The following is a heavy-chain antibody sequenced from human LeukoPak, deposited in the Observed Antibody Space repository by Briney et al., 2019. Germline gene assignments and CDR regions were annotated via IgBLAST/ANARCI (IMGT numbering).Heavy chain of an antibody. V-gene: IGHV3-7*05. CDR2: IKQDGSEK. Sequence: GGSLRLSCAASGLTFSNYWMTWVRQAPGKGLAWVATIKQDGSEKYYVYSVKGRFTISRDNSKNSLYLQMKSLRVEDTAVYYCARGRRVYYGMDVWGQGTTVTVSS. J-gene: IGHJ6*02. CDR1: GLTFSNYW. CDR3: ARGRRVYYGMDV.